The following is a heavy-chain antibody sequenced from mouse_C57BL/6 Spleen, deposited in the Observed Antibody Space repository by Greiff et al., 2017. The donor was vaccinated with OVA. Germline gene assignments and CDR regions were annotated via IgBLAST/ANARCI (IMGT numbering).Heavy chain of an antibody. D-gene: IGHD1-1*01. Sequence: QVQLQQSGAELVRPGTSVKMSCKASGYTFTNYWIGWAKQRPGHGLEWIGDIYPGGGYTNYNEKFKGKATLTADKSSSTAYMQFSSLTSEDSAIYSCARGAYGSSLYYFDYWGQGTTLTVSS. V-gene: IGHV1-63*01. CDR2: IYPGGGYT. CDR3: ARGAYGSSLYYFDY. J-gene: IGHJ2*01. CDR1: GYTFTNYW.